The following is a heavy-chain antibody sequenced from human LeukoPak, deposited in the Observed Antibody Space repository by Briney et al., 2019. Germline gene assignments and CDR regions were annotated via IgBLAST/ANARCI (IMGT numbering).Heavy chain of an antibody. V-gene: IGHV4-59*01. J-gene: IGHJ5*02. CDR3: ARDLAVADPYNWFDP. Sequence: SETLSLTCTVSGGSISSYYWGWIRQPPGKGLGWVGYIYYSGSTNYNPSLKSRVTISVDTSKNQFSLKLSSVTAADTAVYYCARDLAVADPYNWFDPWGQGTLVTVSS. CDR1: GGSISSYY. CDR2: IYYSGST. D-gene: IGHD6-19*01.